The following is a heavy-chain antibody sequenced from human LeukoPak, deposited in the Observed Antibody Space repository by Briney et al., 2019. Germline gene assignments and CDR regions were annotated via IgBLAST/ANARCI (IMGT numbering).Heavy chain of an antibody. J-gene: IGHJ4*02. CDR3: AKDGMYSSSSSYYFDY. CDR1: GFTFSSYA. CDR2: ISSSGGTT. D-gene: IGHD6-6*01. V-gene: IGHV3-23*01. Sequence: PGGSLRLSCAASGFTFSSYAMNWVRQAPGRGLEWVSTISSSGGTTYYADSVKGRFTISRDYSKNTLYLQMNSLRAEDTAVYYCAKDGMYSSSSSYYFDYWGRGTLVTVSS.